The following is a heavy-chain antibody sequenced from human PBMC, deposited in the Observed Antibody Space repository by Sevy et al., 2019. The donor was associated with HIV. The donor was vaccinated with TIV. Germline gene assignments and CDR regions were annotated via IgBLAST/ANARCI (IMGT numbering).Heavy chain of an antibody. Sequence: GGCLRLSCAASGFTFSSYWMSWVRQAPGKGLEWVDNIKQDGSEKYYVDSVKGRFTISRDNAKNSLYLQMNSLRAEDTAVYYCAREWGGGYDFWSGYYTAFDIWGQGTMVTVSS. CDR1: GFTFSSYW. V-gene: IGHV3-7*03. CDR3: AREWGGGYDFWSGYYTAFDI. CDR2: IKQDGSEK. D-gene: IGHD3-3*01. J-gene: IGHJ3*02.